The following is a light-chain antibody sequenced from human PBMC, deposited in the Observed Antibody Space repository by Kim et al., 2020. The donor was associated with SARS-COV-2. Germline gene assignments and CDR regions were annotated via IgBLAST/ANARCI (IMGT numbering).Light chain of an antibody. V-gene: IGLV2-14*01. CDR2: GVS. CDR1: RSDGGAYNY. Sequence: QSALTQPASVSGSPGQSITISCTGTRSDGGAYNYVSWYQQYPGKAPKLLIYGVSERPSGVSYRFSGSKSGNAASLTISGLQAEDEADYYCSSHVSGYTWVFGGGTQLTVL. CDR3: SSHVSGYTWV. J-gene: IGLJ3*02.